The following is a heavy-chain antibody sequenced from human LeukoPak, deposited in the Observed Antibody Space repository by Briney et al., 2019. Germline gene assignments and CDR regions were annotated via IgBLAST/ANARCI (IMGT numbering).Heavy chain of an antibody. V-gene: IGHV3-11*01. Sequence: GGSLRLSRAAPRYTLSDYYISWIRQAPAKRLERHSYISSSGSTIYYAVSVKGRFPISRDNAKNSLYLQMNSLRAEDTAVYYCARTSRTTFDPWGQGTLVTVSS. CDR3: ARTSRTTFDP. D-gene: IGHD1-14*01. CDR2: ISSSGSTI. J-gene: IGHJ5*02. CDR1: RYTLSDYY.